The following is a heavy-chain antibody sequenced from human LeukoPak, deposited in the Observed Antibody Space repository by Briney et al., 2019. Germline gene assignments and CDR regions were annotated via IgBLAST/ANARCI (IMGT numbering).Heavy chain of an antibody. CDR2: VIPIFGTA. Sequence: AVKVSCKASGGTFSSHAISLVRQAPGQGLEWIGGVIPIFGTANYAQKFQGRVTITADETTSTASMEPGTLRSDDTGVDHVARAAGYPGTQHWGQGTLVTVSS. J-gene: IGHJ4*02. CDR1: GGTFSSHA. V-gene: IGHV1-69*13. D-gene: IGHD5-12*01. CDR3: ARAAGYPGTQH.